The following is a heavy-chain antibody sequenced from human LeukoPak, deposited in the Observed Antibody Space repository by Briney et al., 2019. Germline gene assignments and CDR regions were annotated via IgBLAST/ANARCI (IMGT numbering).Heavy chain of an antibody. J-gene: IGHJ3*01. CDR2: VYYSGRT. CDR1: GASVSSDEYY. CDR3: VREASTSYYDSSGYYRQTETFDV. V-gene: IGHV4-61*08. D-gene: IGHD3-22*01. Sequence: SETLSLTCTVSGASVSSDEYYRLWIRKSPGKGLEWIGFVYYSGRTKYNPTLKSRVTISIDKSKNQVSLKLASVTAADTAMYFCVREASTSYYDSSGYYRQTETFDVWGQGTMVVVSS.